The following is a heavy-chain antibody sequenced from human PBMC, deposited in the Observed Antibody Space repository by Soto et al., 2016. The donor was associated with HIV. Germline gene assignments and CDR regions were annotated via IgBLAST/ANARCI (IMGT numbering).Heavy chain of an antibody. V-gene: IGHV3-74*01. CDR2: INSDGSRT. D-gene: IGHD3-9*01. J-gene: IGHJ4*02. CDR3: ARGGGYYDILTGY. CDR1: GFTFSSYW. Sequence: EVQLVESGGGLVQPGGSLRLSCAASGFTFSSYWMHWVRQAPGKGLVWVSRINSDGSRTSYADSVKGRFTISRDNAKNTLYLQMSSLRAEDTAVYYCARGGGYYDILTGYWGQGTLVTVSS.